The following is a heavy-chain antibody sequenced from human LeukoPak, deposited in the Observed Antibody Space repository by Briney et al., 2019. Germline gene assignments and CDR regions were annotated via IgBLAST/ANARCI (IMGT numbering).Heavy chain of an antibody. J-gene: IGHJ2*01. CDR2: SNHSGST. Sequence: KPSETLSLTCAVYGGSFSGYYWSWIRQPPRGGVEWVGESNHSGSTNYKPSLKSPVTISLATSKNQFSLKLSSVTAADTAVYYCARRRTMRQGLYWYFDLWGRGTLVTASS. CDR1: GGSFSGYY. V-gene: IGHV4-34*01. D-gene: IGHD1-1*01. CDR3: ARRRTMRQGLYWYFDL.